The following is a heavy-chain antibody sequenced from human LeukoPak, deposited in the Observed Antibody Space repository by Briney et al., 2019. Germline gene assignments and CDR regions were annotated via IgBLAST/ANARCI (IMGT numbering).Heavy chain of an antibody. J-gene: IGHJ4*02. CDR1: GGSISSYY. D-gene: IGHD3-10*01. CDR3: ARQAVYFGSGGYDY. V-gene: IGHV4-59*01. Sequence: SETLSLTCTVSGGSISSYYWSWIRQPPGKGLEWVGYIYYSGSTNYNPSLKSRVTISIDTSKNQFSLKLTSVTAADTAVYYCARQAVYFGSGGYDYWGQGTLVTVSS. CDR2: IYYSGST.